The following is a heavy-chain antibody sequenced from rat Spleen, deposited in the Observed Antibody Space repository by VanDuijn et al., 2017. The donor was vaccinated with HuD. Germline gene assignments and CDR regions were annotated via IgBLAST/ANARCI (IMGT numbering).Heavy chain of an antibody. J-gene: IGHJ2*01. CDR3: TGVMKQPLGYFDY. D-gene: IGHD1-2*01. CDR2: IWTGGST. V-gene: IGHV2-30*01. Sequence: QVQLKESGPGLVQPSQTLSLTCTVSGFSLTSYNVHWVRQPTGKGLEWMGIIWTGGSTDYNSAFKSRLSISRDTSKSQVFLKMNSLQTEDTAIYFCTGVMKQPLGYFDYWGQGVMVTVSS. CDR1: GFSLTSYN.